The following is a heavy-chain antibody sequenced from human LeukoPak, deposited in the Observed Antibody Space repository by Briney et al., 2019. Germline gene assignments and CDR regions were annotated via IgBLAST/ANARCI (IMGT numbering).Heavy chain of an antibody. CDR1: GYTFTNYA. Sequence: SVKVSCKASGYTFTNYAISWVRQAPGQGLEWMGRIIPILGIANYAQKFQGRVTITADKSTSTAYMELSSLRSEDTAVYYCAREVPAATDWYYFDYWGQGTLVTVSS. V-gene: IGHV1-69*04. J-gene: IGHJ4*02. CDR2: IIPILGIA. CDR3: AREVPAATDWYYFDY. D-gene: IGHD2-2*01.